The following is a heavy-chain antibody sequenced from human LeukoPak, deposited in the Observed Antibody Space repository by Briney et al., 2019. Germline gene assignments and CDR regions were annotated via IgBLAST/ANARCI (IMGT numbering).Heavy chain of an antibody. Sequence: SETLSLTCAVYGGSFSGYYWSWIRQPPGKGLEWIGEINHSGSTNYNPSLKSRVTISVDTSKNQFSLKLSSVTAADTAVYYCARGWAQKYQLLGHTPQYFDYWGQGTLVTVSS. J-gene: IGHJ4*02. CDR2: INHSGST. D-gene: IGHD2-2*01. V-gene: IGHV4-34*01. CDR3: ARGWAQKYQLLGHTPQYFDY. CDR1: GGSFSGYY.